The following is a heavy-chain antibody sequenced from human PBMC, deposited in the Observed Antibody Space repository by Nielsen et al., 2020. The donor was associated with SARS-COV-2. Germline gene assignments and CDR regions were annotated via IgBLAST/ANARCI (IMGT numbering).Heavy chain of an antibody. CDR2: INSDGSST. Sequence: GGSLRLSCEASGFTFSSYWMHWVRQAPGKGLVWVSRINSDGSSTSYADSVKGRFTISRDNAKNTLYLQMNSLRAEDTAVYYCAREVVAASDAFDIWGQGTMVTVSS. V-gene: IGHV3-74*01. D-gene: IGHD2-15*01. CDR3: AREVVAASDAFDI. CDR1: GFTFSSYW. J-gene: IGHJ3*02.